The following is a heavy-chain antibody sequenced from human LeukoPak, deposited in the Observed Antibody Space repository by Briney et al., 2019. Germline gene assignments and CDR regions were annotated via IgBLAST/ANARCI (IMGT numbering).Heavy chain of an antibody. CDR1: GYTFTSYY. V-gene: IGHV1-46*01. Sequence: ASVTVSCKASGYTFTSYYMHWKRQAPGQGLEWMGIINPSGGSTSYAQKFQGRVTMTRDTSTSTVHMELSSLRSEDTAVYYCARAVEILSCYEWYLHCWGQGSLVTVSS. CDR2: INPSGGST. D-gene: IGHD3-9*01. CDR3: ARAVEILSCYEWYLHC. J-gene: IGHJ4*02.